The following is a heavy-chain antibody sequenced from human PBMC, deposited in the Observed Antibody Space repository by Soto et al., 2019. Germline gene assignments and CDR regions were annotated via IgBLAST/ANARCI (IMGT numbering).Heavy chain of an antibody. Sequence: ASVKVSCKASGYTFTSYYMHWVRQAPGQGLEWMGIINPSGGSTNYAQKLQGRVTMTTDTSTSTAYMELRSLRSDDTAVYYCARGLTAMVPDDYWGQGTLVTVSS. CDR3: ARGLTAMVPDDY. CDR2: INPSGGST. CDR1: GYTFTSYY. J-gene: IGHJ4*02. V-gene: IGHV1-46*01. D-gene: IGHD5-18*01.